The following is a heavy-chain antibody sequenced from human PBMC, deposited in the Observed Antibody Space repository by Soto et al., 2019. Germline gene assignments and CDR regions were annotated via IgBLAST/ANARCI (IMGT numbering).Heavy chain of an antibody. J-gene: IGHJ4*02. CDR2: TYYRSKWYN. Sequence: SQTLSLTCAISGDSVSSNSAAWNWIRQSPSRGLEWLGRTYYRSKWYNDYAVSVKSRITINPDTSKNQFSPQLNSVTPEDTAVYYCAGGISDIVVVPAATFDYWGQGTLVTVSS. CDR1: GDSVSSNSAA. CDR3: AGGISDIVVVPAATFDY. V-gene: IGHV6-1*01. D-gene: IGHD2-2*01.